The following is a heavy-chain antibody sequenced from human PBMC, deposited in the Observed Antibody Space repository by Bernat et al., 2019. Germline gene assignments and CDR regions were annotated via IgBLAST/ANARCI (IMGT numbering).Heavy chain of an antibody. CDR3: AKDSGPYDSSGYSLGY. V-gene: IGHV3-30*18. D-gene: IGHD3-22*01. Sequence: VQLVESGGGLVQPGGSLRLSCAVSGFSFSSYWMSWVCQAPGKGLEWVAVISYDGSNKYYADSVKGRFTISRDNSKNTLYLQMNSLRAEDTAVYYCAKDSGPYDSSGYSLGYWGQGTLVTVSS. J-gene: IGHJ4*02. CDR2: ISYDGSNK. CDR1: GFSFSSYW.